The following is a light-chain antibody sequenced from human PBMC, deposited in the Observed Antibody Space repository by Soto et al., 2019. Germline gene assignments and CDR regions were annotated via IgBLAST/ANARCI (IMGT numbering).Light chain of an antibody. V-gene: IGKV1-39*01. CDR3: QQTYSDIS. CDR1: RTINSY. Sequence: RMPQSHSSLSASVGDPITLTRRASRTINSYLYWFQQQPGEPPRLLIDGASTLHDGVPSRFSGSGSGADFTLTISGLQPEDFASYHCQQTYSDISFGGGTKVDIK. J-gene: IGKJ4*01. CDR2: GAS.